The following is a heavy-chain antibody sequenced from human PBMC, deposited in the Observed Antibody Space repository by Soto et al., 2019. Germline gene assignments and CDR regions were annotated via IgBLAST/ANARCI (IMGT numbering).Heavy chain of an antibody. J-gene: IGHJ4*02. CDR3: AREFDSSGYYEFDY. D-gene: IGHD3-22*01. CDR2: ISYDGSNK. Sequence: GGSLRLSCAASGFTFSSYAMHWVRQAPGKGLEWVAVISYDGSNKYYADSVKGRFTISRDNSRNTLYLQMNSLRAEDTAVYYCAREFDSSGYYEFDYWGQGTLVTVSS. V-gene: IGHV3-30-3*01. CDR1: GFTFSSYA.